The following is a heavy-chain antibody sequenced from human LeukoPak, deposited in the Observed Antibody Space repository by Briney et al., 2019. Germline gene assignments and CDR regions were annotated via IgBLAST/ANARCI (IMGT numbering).Heavy chain of an antibody. CDR1: GFTFRDYV. J-gene: IGHJ4*02. D-gene: IGHD1-14*01. CDR3: ARDPRSGAPDFFDS. Sequence: GGSLRLSCAASGFTFRDYVIHWVRQAPGKGLEWVAVMSSGGGVIFYTDSVKGRFTISRDNSKNTLYLEMNSLRLDDTAVYYCARDPRSGAPDFFDSWGQGTLVSVSS. CDR2: MSSGGGVI. V-gene: IGHV3-30-3*01.